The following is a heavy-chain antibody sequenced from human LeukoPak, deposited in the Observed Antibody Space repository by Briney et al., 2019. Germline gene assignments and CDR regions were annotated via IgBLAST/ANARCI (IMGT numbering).Heavy chain of an antibody. Sequence: PGGSLRLSCAASGFTFSSYAISWVRQAPGKGLEWVSAISGSGGSTYYADSVKGRFTISRDNSKNTLYLLMNSLRTEDTALYYCARQYSSSSAEYFQHWGQGTLVTVSS. CDR3: ARQYSSSSAEYFQH. V-gene: IGHV3-23*01. CDR1: GFTFSSYA. D-gene: IGHD6-6*01. CDR2: ISGSGGST. J-gene: IGHJ1*01.